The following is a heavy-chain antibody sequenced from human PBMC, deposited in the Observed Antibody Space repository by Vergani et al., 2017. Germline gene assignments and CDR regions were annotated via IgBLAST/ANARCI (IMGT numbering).Heavy chain of an antibody. CDR1: GFTFSSYA. D-gene: IGHD6-19*01. CDR3: AKVEDSSGWGELGHFDC. J-gene: IGHJ4*02. CDR2: ISGSGGST. Sequence: EVQLLESGGGLVQPGGSLRLSCAASGFTFSSYAMSWVRQAPGKGLEWVSAISGSGGSTYYADSVKGRFTISRDNSKNTLYLQMNSLRAEDTAVYYCAKVEDSSGWGELGHFDCWGQGTLVAVSS. V-gene: IGHV3-23*01.